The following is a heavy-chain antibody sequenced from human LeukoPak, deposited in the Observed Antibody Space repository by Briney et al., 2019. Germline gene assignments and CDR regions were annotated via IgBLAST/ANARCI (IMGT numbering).Heavy chain of an antibody. CDR2: IYYSGST. D-gene: IGHD1-1*01. V-gene: IGHV4-39*07. CDR1: GGSISSSSYY. J-gene: IGHJ4*02. Sequence: PSETLSLTCTVSGGSISSSSYYWGWIRQPPGKGLEWIGSIYYSGSTNYNPSLKSRVTISVDKSKNQFSLKLSSVTAADTAVYYCARSGWERRAAKGHLKLYYFDYWGQGTLVTVSS. CDR3: ARSGWERRAAKGHLKLYYFDY.